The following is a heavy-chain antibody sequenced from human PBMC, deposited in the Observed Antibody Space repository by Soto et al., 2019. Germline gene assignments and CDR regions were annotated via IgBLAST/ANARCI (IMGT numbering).Heavy chain of an antibody. D-gene: IGHD3-10*01. CDR2: IWYDGTNK. V-gene: IGHV3-33*01. J-gene: IGHJ6*02. CDR3: ARDRGGGYYYDMDV. CDR1: GFTFSSYG. Sequence: QVQLVESGGGVVQPGRSLRLSCAASGFTFSSYGMHWVRQAPGKGLEWVAVIWYDGTNKYYADSVKGRFTISRDNSKNTLYLQMNSLGAEDTAVYYCARDRGGGYYYDMDVWGQGTTVTVSS.